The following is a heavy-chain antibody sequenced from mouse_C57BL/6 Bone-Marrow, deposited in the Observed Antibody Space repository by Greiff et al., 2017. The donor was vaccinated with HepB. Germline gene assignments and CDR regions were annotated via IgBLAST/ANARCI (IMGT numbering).Heavy chain of an antibody. V-gene: IGHV1-64*01. CDR3: ARWPYYLYYFDY. J-gene: IGHJ2*01. D-gene: IGHD1-1*01. CDR1: GYTFTSYW. Sequence: QVQLQQPGAELVKPGASVKLSCKASGYTFTSYWMHWVKQRPGQGLEWIGMIHPNSGSTNYNEKFKSKATLTVDKSSSTAYMQLSSLTSEDSAVYYGARWPYYLYYFDYWGQGTTLTVSS. CDR2: IHPNSGST.